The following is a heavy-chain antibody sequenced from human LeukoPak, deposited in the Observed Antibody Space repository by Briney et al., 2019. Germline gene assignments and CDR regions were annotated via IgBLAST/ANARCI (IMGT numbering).Heavy chain of an antibody. CDR2: ISYDGRNK. CDR1: KFTFSSYT. J-gene: IGHJ4*02. Sequence: PGGSLRLSCAASKFTFSSYTMHWVRQAPGKGLDWVAVISYDGRNKYYGDSVKGRFTISRDNSKNTLYLQMNSLRAEDTAVYYCAKDYYDSSGYYSPFDYWGQGTLVTVSS. V-gene: IGHV3-30*04. CDR3: AKDYYDSSGYYSPFDY. D-gene: IGHD3-22*01.